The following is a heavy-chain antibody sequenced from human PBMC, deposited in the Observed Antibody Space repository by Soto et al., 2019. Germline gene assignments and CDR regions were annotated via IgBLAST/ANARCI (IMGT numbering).Heavy chain of an antibody. Sequence: SETLSLTCTVSGGSISSSIYYWGWIRQPPGKGLEWIGSMYYSGRIYYNQSLKSRVTISVDTSKKQFSLKLSSVTAADTAVYYCASLQSSTQIDYWGQGTLVTVSS. D-gene: IGHD6-13*01. J-gene: IGHJ4*02. CDR2: MYYSGRI. V-gene: IGHV4-39*01. CDR1: GGSISSSIYY. CDR3: ASLQSSTQIDY.